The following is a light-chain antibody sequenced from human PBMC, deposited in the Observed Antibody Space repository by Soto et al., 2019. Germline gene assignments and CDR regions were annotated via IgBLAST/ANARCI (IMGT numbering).Light chain of an antibody. CDR2: GAS. J-gene: IGKJ1*01. Sequence: EVVLTQSPGTLSLSPGERATVSCRASQSVSSSDLAWYQQKPGQAPRLLISGASNRATGTPDRFSGSGSGTDFTLTITSLEPEHFAVFYCHQYGISPPTFGQGTKVDIK. V-gene: IGKV3-20*01. CDR1: QSVSSSD. CDR3: HQYGISPPT.